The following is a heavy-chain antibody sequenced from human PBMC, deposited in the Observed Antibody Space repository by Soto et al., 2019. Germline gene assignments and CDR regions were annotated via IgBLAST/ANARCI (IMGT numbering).Heavy chain of an antibody. D-gene: IGHD2-2*02. CDR3: ASGGHCTSTSCYTSRSTFDI. J-gene: IGHJ3*02. CDR2: IKQDGSEK. V-gene: IGHV3-7*01. Sequence: EVQLVESGGGLVQPGGSLRLSCAASGFTISSYWMSWVRQAPGKGLEWVANIKQDGSEKYYVDSVKGRFTISRDNAKNSLYLEVNSLRAEDTAVYYCASGGHCTSTSCYTSRSTFDIWGQGTMLTVSS. CDR1: GFTISSYW.